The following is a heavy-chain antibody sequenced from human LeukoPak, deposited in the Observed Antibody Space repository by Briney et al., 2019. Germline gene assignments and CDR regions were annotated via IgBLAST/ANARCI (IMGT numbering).Heavy chain of an antibody. CDR3: GRVFGVVARAFDL. V-gene: IGHV3-11*06. J-gene: IGHJ3*01. CDR2: ISSSSSYT. D-gene: IGHD2-15*01. CDR1: GFTFSDYY. Sequence: PGGSLRLSCAASGFTFSDYYMSWIRQAPGKGLEWVSYISSSSSYTNYADSVKGRFTISRDNAKNTLYLQMSSLRAEDTAVYYCGRVFGVVARAFDLWGQGTLVTVSS.